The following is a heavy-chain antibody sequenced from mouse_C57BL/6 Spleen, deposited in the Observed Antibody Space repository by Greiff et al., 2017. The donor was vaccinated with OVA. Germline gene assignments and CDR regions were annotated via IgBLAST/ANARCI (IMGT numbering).Heavy chain of an antibody. J-gene: IGHJ2*01. CDR3: ARRGYGSPDY. D-gene: IGHD1-1*01. Sequence: QQSCQASGYTFTSYWMHWVKQRPGQGLEWIGEIDPSDSYTNYNQKFKGKSTLTVDKSSSTAYMQLSSLTSEDSAVYYCARRGYGSPDYWGQGTTLTVSS. V-gene: IGHV1-69*01. CDR1: GYTFTSYW. CDR2: IDPSDSYT.